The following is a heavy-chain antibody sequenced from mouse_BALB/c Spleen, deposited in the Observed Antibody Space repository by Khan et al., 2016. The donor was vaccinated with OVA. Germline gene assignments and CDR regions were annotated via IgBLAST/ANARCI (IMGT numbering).Heavy chain of an antibody. CDR2: IWSDGST. CDR3: ARQPYYHYNIMDY. CDR1: GFSLTNYG. V-gene: IGHV2-6-1*01. Sequence: QVQLKESGPGLVAPSQSLSITCTISGFSLTNYGVHWVRQPPGKGLEWLVVIWSDGSTTYNSALKSRLTTSKDNSESQAFLKMNSLQTDDTTMYFGARQPYYHYNIMDYWGQGTSVTVSS. J-gene: IGHJ4*01. D-gene: IGHD2-10*01.